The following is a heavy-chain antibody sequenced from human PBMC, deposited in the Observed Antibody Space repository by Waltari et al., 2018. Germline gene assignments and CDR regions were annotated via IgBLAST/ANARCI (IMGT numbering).Heavy chain of an antibody. CDR2: IYYRWGT. CDR1: GGSISSGGYY. CDR3: ARGWCSGGSCYTLYYFDY. V-gene: IGHV4-31*01. Sequence: QVQLQESGPGLVKPSQTLSLTCTVSGGSISSGGYYWSWIRQHPGKGLEWIGYIYYRWGTYFHPSLKEPVTISVDTSKNQFSLKLSSVTAADTAVYYCARGWCSGGSCYTLYYFDYWGQGTLVTVSS. D-gene: IGHD2-15*01. J-gene: IGHJ4*02.